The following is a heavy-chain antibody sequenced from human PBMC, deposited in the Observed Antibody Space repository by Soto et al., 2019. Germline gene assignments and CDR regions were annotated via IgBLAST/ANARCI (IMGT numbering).Heavy chain of an antibody. J-gene: IGHJ6*02. CDR3: ARGARGYCSSTSCSHYYYGMDV. D-gene: IGHD2-2*01. CDR2: INHSGST. Sequence: PSETLSLTCAVYGGSFSGYYWSWIRQPPGKGLEWIGEINHSGSTNYNPSLKSRVTISVDTSKNQFSLKLSSVTAADTAVYYCARGARGYCSSTSCSHYYYGMDVWGQGTTVTVS. CDR1: GGSFSGYY. V-gene: IGHV4-34*01.